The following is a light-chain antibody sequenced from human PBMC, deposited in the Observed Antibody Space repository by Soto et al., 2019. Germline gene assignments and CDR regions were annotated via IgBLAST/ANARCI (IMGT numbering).Light chain of an antibody. CDR2: AAS. Sequence: IQLTQSPSSLSASVGDRVTITCRASQGISSYLAWYQQKPGKAPKLLIYAASTLQSWVPSRFSGSGSGTDFTLTISSLQPEDLATYYCQQLQTFGGGTKVEIK. CDR1: QGISSY. CDR3: QQLQT. J-gene: IGKJ4*01. V-gene: IGKV1-9*01.